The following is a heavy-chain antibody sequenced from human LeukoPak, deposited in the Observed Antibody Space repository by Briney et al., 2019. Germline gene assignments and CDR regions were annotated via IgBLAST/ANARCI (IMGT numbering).Heavy chain of an antibody. J-gene: IGHJ4*02. Sequence: GGSLRLSCAASGFTFSDNYMTWVRQAPGKGLEWLSYISGNGGVIQYADSVKGRFTISRDNSKNTLYLQMNNLRAEDTALYYCAKDFDSYYDSTGYGASFSYWGQGTLVTVSS. V-gene: IGHV3-11*01. CDR3: AKDFDSYYDSTGYGASFSY. D-gene: IGHD3-22*01. CDR2: ISGNGGVI. CDR1: GFTFSDNY.